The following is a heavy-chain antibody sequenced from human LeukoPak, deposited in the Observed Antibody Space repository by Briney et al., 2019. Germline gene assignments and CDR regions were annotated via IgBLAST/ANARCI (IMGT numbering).Heavy chain of an antibody. CDR3: AKDLGYYGSGSYDELGD. D-gene: IGHD3-10*01. CDR1: GFTFSSYA. Sequence: PGGSLRLSCAASGFTFSSYAMSWVRQAPGKGLEWVSAISGSGGSTYYADSVKGRFTISRDNSKNTLYLQMNSLRAEDTAVYYCAKDLGYYGSGSYDELGDWGQGTLVTVSS. V-gene: IGHV3-23*01. J-gene: IGHJ4*02. CDR2: ISGSGGST.